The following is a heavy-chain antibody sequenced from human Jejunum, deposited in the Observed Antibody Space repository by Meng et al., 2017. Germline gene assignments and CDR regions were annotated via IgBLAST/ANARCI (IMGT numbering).Heavy chain of an antibody. CDR3: AREYSSYPDY. V-gene: IGHV1-8*01. Sequence: AQLGQSGTGVEKLGGTRKVSCEASGYTFTNYNIHWVRQATGQGLEWMGWMSPNSGNTGYAQKFQGRVTMTRSTSISTAYMELSSLRFEDTAVYYCAREYSSYPDYWGQGTLVTVSS. D-gene: IGHD6-6*01. J-gene: IGHJ4*02. CDR2: MSPNSGNT. CDR1: GYTFTNYN.